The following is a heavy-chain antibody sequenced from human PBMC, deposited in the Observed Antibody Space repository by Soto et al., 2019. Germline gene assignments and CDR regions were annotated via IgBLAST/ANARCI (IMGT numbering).Heavy chain of an antibody. CDR3: ARARTVPSDSSSSSDYYYYMDV. J-gene: IGHJ6*03. CDR2: INHSGST. D-gene: IGHD6-6*01. Sequence: SETLSLTCAVYGGSFSGYYWSWIRQPPGKGLEWIGEINHSGSTNYNPSLKSRVTISVDTSKNQFSLKLSSVTAADTAVYYCARARTVPSDSSSSSDYYYYMDVWGKGTTVTVSS. CDR1: GGSFSGYY. V-gene: IGHV4-34*01.